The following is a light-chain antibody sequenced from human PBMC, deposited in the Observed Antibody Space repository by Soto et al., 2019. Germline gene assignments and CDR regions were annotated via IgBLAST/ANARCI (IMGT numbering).Light chain of an antibody. CDR2: EAS. CDR3: QEYSRD. Sequence: DIQMTQSPSTLSASVGDRVTITCRASRDISTWLAWYQQKPGKAPKVLIYEASNLESGVPSRFSGSGSGTEFTLTINSLQHDDFATYYCQEYSRDFGGGTTVEIK. J-gene: IGKJ4*01. V-gene: IGKV1-5*01. CDR1: RDISTW.